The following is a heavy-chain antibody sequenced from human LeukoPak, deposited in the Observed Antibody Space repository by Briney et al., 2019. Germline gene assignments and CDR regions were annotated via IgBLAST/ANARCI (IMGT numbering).Heavy chain of an antibody. CDR1: GGTMSSYY. CDR3: ARHRGSPYSGYYYSFDL. V-gene: IGHV4-59*08. J-gene: IGHJ4*02. D-gene: IGHD5-12*01. CDR2: IYYSGST. Sequence: PSETLSLSCTASGGTMSSYYRSWIRQPPGKGLEWIGYIYYSGSTNYNPSLKSRVTISVDTSKNQFSLKLSSVTAADTALYYCARHRGSPYSGYYYSFDLWGRGPLVTVSS.